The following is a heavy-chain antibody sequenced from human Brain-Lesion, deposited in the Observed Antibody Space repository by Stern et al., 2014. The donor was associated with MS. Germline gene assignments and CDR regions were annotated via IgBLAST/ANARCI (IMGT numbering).Heavy chain of an antibody. J-gene: IGHJ6*02. Sequence: VQLVESGGGVVQPGRALRLSCAVSGFTFSSYGLYWVRQAPGKGLEGVAGIWFDVTKKNYIESVKGRFTISRDNSKNTLSLQMTSLRAEDTAVYYCAKDKKDSSGWNLYFYGMDVWGQGTTVIVSS. V-gene: IGHV3-33*06. CDR3: AKDKKDSSGWNLYFYGMDV. CDR1: GFTFSSYG. D-gene: IGHD6-19*01. CDR2: IWFDVTKK.